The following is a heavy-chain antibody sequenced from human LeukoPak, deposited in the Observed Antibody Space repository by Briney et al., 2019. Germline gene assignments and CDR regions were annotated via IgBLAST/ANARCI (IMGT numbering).Heavy chain of an antibody. CDR2: TYYRSKWYN. CDR1: GDSVSSNSAA. D-gene: IGHD3-3*01. CDR3: ARGRFFARYFYYYGMDV. V-gene: IGHV6-1*01. J-gene: IGHJ6*02. Sequence: SQTLSLTCAISGDSVSSNSAAWNWIRQSPSRGLEWLGRTYYRSKWYNDYAVSVTGRLIIDSDTSKNQFFLHLNSLTPEDTAIYYCARGRFFARYFYYYGMDVWGQGTTVTVSS.